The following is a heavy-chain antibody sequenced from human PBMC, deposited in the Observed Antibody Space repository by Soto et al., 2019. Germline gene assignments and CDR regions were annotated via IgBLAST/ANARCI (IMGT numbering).Heavy chain of an antibody. CDR3: ARENCSGGSCRFDP. V-gene: IGHV4-31*03. D-gene: IGHD2-15*01. J-gene: IGHJ5*02. CDR2: IYYSGST. Sequence: SETLSLTCTVSGGSISSGGYYWSWIRQHPGKGLEWIGYIYYSGSTYYNPSLKSRVTISVDTSKNQFSLKLSSVTAADTAVYYCARENCSGGSCRFDPWGQGTLVTVSS. CDR1: GGSISSGGYY.